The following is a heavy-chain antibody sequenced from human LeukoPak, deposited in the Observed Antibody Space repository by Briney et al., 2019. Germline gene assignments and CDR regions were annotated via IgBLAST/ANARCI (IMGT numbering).Heavy chain of an antibody. CDR1: GCTFTSYG. CDR3: ARGSTVTTDFDY. D-gene: IGHD4-17*01. J-gene: IGHJ4*02. V-gene: IGHV1-18*01. CDR2: ISAYNGNT. Sequence: ASVKVSCKASGCTFTSYGISWVRQAPGQGLEWMGWISAYNGNTNYAQKLQGRVTMTTDKSTSTAYMELRSLRSDDTVVYYCARGSTVTTDFDYWGQGTLVTVS.